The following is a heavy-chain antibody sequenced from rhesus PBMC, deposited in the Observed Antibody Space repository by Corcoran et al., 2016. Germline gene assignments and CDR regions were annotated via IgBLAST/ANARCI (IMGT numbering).Heavy chain of an antibody. Sequence: EVQLVQSGAAVKKPGASVKISCMASGYTCTDHYLNWVRQAPGKGLEWMGRVDPEDGEADYAQKCQDRVTITADMSTDTAYMELSSLRSEDTAVYYCANGWDKDYFDYWGQGVLVTVSS. D-gene: IGHD1-44*01. CDR3: ANGWDKDYFDY. J-gene: IGHJ4*01. CDR1: GYTCTDHY. V-gene: IGHV1-111*02. CDR2: VDPEDGEA.